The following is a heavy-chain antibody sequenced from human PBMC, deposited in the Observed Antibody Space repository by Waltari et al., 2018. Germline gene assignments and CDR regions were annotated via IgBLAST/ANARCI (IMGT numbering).Heavy chain of an antibody. V-gene: IGHV1-8*03. D-gene: IGHD1-1*01. CDR2: MNPSSGNT. CDR1: GYTFTSYD. CDR3: ARASSTRNGGSIDC. Sequence: QVQLVQSGTEVKKPGASVKVSCKASGYTFTSYDINWVRQATGQGLEWMGWMNPSSGNTGYAQKFQGRGTITRNTSISTAYMELSSLRADDTAGYYCARASSTRNGGSIDCLGQGTLVTVSS. J-gene: IGHJ4*02.